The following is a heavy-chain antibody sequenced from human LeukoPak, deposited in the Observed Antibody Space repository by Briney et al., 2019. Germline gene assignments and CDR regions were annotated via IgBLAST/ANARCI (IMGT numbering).Heavy chain of an antibody. J-gene: IGHJ4*02. Sequence: SETLSLTCAVYGESFSDYSWSWIHQSPGKGLEWIGEINHSGDTNYNPSLKSRVTISVDSPKNQFSLKLNSMTAADTAVYYCARGLPNSSSSGLIDYWGQGTLVTVSS. CDR1: GESFSDYS. CDR2: INHSGDT. CDR3: ARGLPNSSSSGLIDY. V-gene: IGHV4-34*01. D-gene: IGHD6-6*01.